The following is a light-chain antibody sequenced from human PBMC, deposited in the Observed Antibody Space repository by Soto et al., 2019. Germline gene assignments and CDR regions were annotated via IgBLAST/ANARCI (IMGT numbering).Light chain of an antibody. CDR1: TSNTLRNF. V-gene: IGLV1-51*02. J-gene: IGLJ1*01. CDR3: GTWDTNLSAYV. Sequence: QSVLTQPPSVNAAPGQKVTISYSGDTSNTLRNFVSWYQQLPGAAPKLLIYEDNKRPSGIPDRFSGSKFGTSVTLAITGLQTGDEADYYCGTWDTNLSAYVFGTGTKVTVL. CDR2: EDN.